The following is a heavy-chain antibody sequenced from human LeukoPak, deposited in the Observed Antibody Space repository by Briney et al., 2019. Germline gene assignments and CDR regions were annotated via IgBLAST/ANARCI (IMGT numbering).Heavy chain of an antibody. D-gene: IGHD2-8*02. CDR3: ATSMTSPGAFDY. CDR1: GFTFSSYG. V-gene: IGHV3-33*01. Sequence: GGSLRLSCAASGFTFSSYGMHWVRQAPGKGLEWVAVIWYDGSNKYYADSVKGRFTISRDNSKHTLYLQMNSLRAEDTAVYYCATSMTSPGAFDYWGQGTLVTVSS. CDR2: IWYDGSNK. J-gene: IGHJ4*02.